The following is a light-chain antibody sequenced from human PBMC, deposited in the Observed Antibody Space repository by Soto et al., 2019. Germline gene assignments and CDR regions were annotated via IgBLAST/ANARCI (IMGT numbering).Light chain of an antibody. V-gene: IGKV3-11*01. CDR3: HQRSTWPFT. CDR2: DAS. J-gene: IGKJ3*01. Sequence: EIVLTQSPATLSLSPGERATRSCRASQSISSYLAWYQQKPDQAPRLLIYDASNRATGIPARFSGSGSGTDFTLTISSLEPEDFAVYYCHQRSTWPFTFGPGTKVDIK. CDR1: QSISSY.